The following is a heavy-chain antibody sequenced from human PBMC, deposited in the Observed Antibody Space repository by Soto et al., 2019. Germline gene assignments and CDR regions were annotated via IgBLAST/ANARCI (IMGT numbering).Heavy chain of an antibody. Sequence: SVKVSCKASVGTFSSYAISWVRQAPGQGLEWMGGIIPIFGTANYAQKFQGRVTITADKSTSTAYMELSSLRSEDTAVYYIAIVGSSGYYLDYWGEGTQVTVSS. V-gene: IGHV1-69*06. CDR2: IIPIFGTA. CDR1: VGTFSSYA. J-gene: IGHJ4*02. D-gene: IGHD3-22*01. CDR3: AIVGSSGYYLDY.